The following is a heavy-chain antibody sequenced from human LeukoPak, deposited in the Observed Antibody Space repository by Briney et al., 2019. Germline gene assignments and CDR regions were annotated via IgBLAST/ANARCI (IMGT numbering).Heavy chain of an antibody. V-gene: IGHV3-23*01. D-gene: IGHD6-19*01. CDR1: GFTFSNYA. J-gene: IGHJ4*02. Sequence: GGSLRLSCAASGFTFSNYAMNWVRQAPGKGLEWVSVISGSGDSTYYADSVKGRFTISRDNSKNTLYLQMNSLRAEDTAVYYCARRSGIAVAGAFDYWGQGTLVTVSS. CDR2: ISGSGDST. CDR3: ARRSGIAVAGAFDY.